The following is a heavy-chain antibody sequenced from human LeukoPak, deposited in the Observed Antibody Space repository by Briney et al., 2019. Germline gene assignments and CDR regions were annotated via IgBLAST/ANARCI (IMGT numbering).Heavy chain of an antibody. J-gene: IGHJ5*02. D-gene: IGHD3-22*01. CDR1: GYTFTSYG. V-gene: IGHV1-18*01. CDR2: ISAYNGNT. CDR3: ATNSGDSSGYYNWFDP. Sequence: ASVKVSCKASGYTFTSYGISWVRQAPGQGLEWMGWISAYNGNTNYAQKLQGRVTMTEDTSTDTAYMELSSLRSEDTAVYYCATNSGDSSGYYNWFDPWGQGTLVTVSS.